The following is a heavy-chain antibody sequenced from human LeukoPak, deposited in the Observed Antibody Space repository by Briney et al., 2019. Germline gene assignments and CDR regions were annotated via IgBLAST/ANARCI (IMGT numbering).Heavy chain of an antibody. CDR1: GGSISSGSYY. J-gene: IGHJ4*02. D-gene: IGHD1-26*01. CDR2: IYTSGST. V-gene: IGHV4-61*02. Sequence: TLSLTCTVSGGSISSGSYYWSWIRQPAGKGLEWIGRIYTSGSTNYNPSLKSRVTISVDTSKNQFSLKLSSVTAADTAVYYCARVLVGAVVDYWGQGTLVTVSS. CDR3: ARVLVGAVVDY.